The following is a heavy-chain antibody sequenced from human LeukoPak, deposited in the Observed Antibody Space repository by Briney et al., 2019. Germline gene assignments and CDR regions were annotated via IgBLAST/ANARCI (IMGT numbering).Heavy chain of an antibody. J-gene: IGHJ3*02. V-gene: IGHV4-59*12. CDR1: GGSFSGYY. CDR3: AREGSLVADAFDI. Sequence: SETLSLTCAVYGGSFSGYYWSWIRQPPGKGLEWIGYIYYSGSTNYNPSLKSRVTISVDTSKNQFSLKLSSVTAADTAVYYCAREGSLVADAFDIWGQGTMVTVSS. D-gene: IGHD2-15*01. CDR2: IYYSGST.